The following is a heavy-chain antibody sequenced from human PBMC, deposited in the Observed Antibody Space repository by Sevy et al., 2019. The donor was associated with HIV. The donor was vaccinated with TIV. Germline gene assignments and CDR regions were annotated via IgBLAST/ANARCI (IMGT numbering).Heavy chain of an antibody. D-gene: IGHD6-13*01. V-gene: IGHV3-21*06. CDR3: TRARGGVAASGDY. CDR1: GFTFSTYS. J-gene: IGHJ4*02. Sequence: GGSLRLSCAASGFTFSTYSMNWVRQAPGKGLEWVSSISSRSSHIYYADSVKGRFTVSRDNAKNSVYLQMNSLRAEDTAMYYCTRARGGVAASGDYWGQGTLVTVS. CDR2: ISSRSSHI.